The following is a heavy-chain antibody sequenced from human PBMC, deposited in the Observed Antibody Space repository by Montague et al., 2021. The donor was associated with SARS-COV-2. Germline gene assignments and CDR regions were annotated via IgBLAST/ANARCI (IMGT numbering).Heavy chain of an antibody. CDR2: IWDEDK. CDR3: AHITKWARVRWFDP. J-gene: IGHJ5*02. D-gene: IGHD1-14*01. Sequence: PALVKPTQTLTLTCTVSGFSLTSSGEGVGWIRQPPGKALEWLALIWDEDKRYSPSLKNRLVVTNDSAKNKVVLTVINMDPADTGTYYCAHITKWARVRWFDPWGQGTLVTVSS. CDR1: GFSLTSSGEG. V-gene: IGHV2-5*02.